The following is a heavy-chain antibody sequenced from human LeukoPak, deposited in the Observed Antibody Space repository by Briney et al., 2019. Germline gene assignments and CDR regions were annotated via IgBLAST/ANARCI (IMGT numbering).Heavy chain of an antibody. Sequence: SETLSLTCTVSGGSISSYYWSWIRQPPGKGLEWIGYIYYSGSTNYNPSLKSRVTISVDTSKNQFSLKLSSVTAADTAVYYCARHAGSGSYVYGFDYRGQGTLVTVSS. CDR3: ARHAGSGSYVYGFDY. D-gene: IGHD1-26*01. CDR1: GGSISSYY. V-gene: IGHV4-59*08. J-gene: IGHJ4*02. CDR2: IYYSGST.